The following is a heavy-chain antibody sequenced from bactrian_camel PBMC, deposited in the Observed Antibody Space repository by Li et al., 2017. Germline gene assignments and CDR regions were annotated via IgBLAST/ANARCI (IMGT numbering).Heavy chain of an antibody. D-gene: IGHD3*01. J-gene: IGHJ6*01. CDR3: AAGTRIIVGDYCDGITA. CDR2: IWTGGGTT. V-gene: IGHV3S1*01. Sequence: HVQLVESGGGSVHAGGSLRLSCSASGYTYSGMCMAWFRQAPGKEREGVAAIWTGGGTTYYADSVKGRFTISQDNAKNIINLQMSSLTPDDTAMYYCAAGTRIIVGDYCDGITAWGQGTQVTVS. CDR1: GYTYSGMC.